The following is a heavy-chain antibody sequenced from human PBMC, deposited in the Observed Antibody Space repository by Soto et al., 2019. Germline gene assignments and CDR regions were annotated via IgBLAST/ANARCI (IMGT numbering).Heavy chain of an antibody. CDR3: ARQMTTLTTFDY. D-gene: IGHD4-17*01. CDR2: ISYSGST. J-gene: IGHJ4*02. Sequence: SETLSLTCAVSGGSISSYYWSWIRQPPGKGPEWIGYISYSGSTNYNPSLKSRVTISVDTSKNQFSLKVSSVTAADTAVYYCARQMTTLTTFDYWGQGTLVTVSS. V-gene: IGHV4-59*01. CDR1: GGSISSYY.